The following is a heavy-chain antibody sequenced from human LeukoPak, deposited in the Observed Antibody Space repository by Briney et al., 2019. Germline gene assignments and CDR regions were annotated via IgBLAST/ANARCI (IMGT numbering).Heavy chain of an antibody. Sequence: SETLSLTCTVSGVSISSYYWSWIRQPAGKGLEWIGRIYASGSTNYNPSLKSRVTMSVDTSKNQFSLMLSSVTAADTAVYYCARDAGYCSSTSCANWFDPWGQGTLVTVSS. J-gene: IGHJ5*02. D-gene: IGHD2-2*01. CDR2: IYASGST. CDR3: ARDAGYCSSTSCANWFDP. CDR1: GVSISSYY. V-gene: IGHV4-4*07.